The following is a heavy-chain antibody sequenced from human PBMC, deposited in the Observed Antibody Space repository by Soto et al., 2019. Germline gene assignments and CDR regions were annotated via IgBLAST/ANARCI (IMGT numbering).Heavy chain of an antibody. Sequence: EVQLLQSGGGLVQPGGSLRLSCAGSGFTFNRNAMSWVRQAPGKGLEWVSGITGNSAFTYYADSVKGRFIISRDNSKNTLYLQINTLRVEDTAVYYCAKNRDYDYDAFAVWGQGTVVTVSS. D-gene: IGHD3-16*01. CDR1: GFTFNRNA. J-gene: IGHJ3*01. CDR2: ITGNSAFT. CDR3: AKNRDYDYDAFAV. V-gene: IGHV3-23*01.